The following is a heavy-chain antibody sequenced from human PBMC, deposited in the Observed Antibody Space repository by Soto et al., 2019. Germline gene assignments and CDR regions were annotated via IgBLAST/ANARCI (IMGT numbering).Heavy chain of an antibody. V-gene: IGHV3-9*01. CDR1: GFTFDDYA. Sequence: GGSLRLSCAASGFTFDDYAMHWVRQAPGKGLEWVSGISWNSGSIGYADSVKGRFTISRDNAKNSLYLQMNSLRAEDTALYYCATRGLRFLEWNPTGYYYMDVWGKGTTVTVSS. D-gene: IGHD3-3*01. J-gene: IGHJ6*03. CDR2: ISWNSGSI. CDR3: ATRGLRFLEWNPTGYYYMDV.